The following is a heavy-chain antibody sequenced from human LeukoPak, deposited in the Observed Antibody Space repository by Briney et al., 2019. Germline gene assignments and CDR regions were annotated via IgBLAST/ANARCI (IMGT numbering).Heavy chain of an antibody. J-gene: IGHJ4*02. V-gene: IGHV3-23*01. CDR2: ISGSGGNT. Sequence: GGSLRLSCAASGFTFSSYAMSWVRQAPGKGLEWVSVISGSGGNTYYADSVKGRFTISRDNSKNTLYVQMNSLRAEDTAVYYCAKVQSYYGNFDYWGQGTLVTVSS. D-gene: IGHD3-10*01. CDR3: AKVQSYYGNFDY. CDR1: GFTFSSYA.